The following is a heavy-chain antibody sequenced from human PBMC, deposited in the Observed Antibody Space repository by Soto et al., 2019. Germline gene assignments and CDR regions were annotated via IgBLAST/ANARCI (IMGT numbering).Heavy chain of an antibody. CDR1: GFTFGDYA. D-gene: IGHD6-13*01. CDR2: IRSKAYGGTT. CDR3: TRAPQQLVSPEYFQH. V-gene: IGHV3-49*03. Sequence: GGSLRLSCTASGFTFGDYAMSWFRQAPGKGLEWVGFIRSKAYGGTTEYAASVKGRFTISRDDSKSIAYLQMNSLKTEDTAVYYCTRAPQQLVSPEYFQHWGQGTLVTVSS. J-gene: IGHJ1*01.